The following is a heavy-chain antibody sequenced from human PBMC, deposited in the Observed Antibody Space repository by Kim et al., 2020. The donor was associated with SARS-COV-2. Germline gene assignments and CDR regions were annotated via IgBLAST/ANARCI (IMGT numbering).Heavy chain of an antibody. D-gene: IGHD1-26*01. V-gene: IGHV3-53*01. J-gene: IGHJ6*02. Sequence: GGSLRLSCAGSGFIVSTCYMSWVRQAPGKGLEWVSVIYTGDTTYYADSVKGRFTISRDDSENTVYLQMNSLRAEDTAVYYCARDPSLTSGYGMDVWGQGTTVTVSS. CDR1: GFIVSTCY. CDR2: IYTGDTT. CDR3: ARDPSLTSGYGMDV.